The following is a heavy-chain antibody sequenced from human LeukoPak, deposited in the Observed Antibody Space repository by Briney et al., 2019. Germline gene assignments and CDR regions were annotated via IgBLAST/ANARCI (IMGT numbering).Heavy chain of an antibody. J-gene: IGHJ3*02. CDR2: INHSGST. D-gene: IGHD6-19*01. Sequence: SETLSLTCAVYGGSFSGYYWSWIRQPPGKGLEWIGEINHSGSTNYNPSLKSRVTISVDTSKNQFSLKLSSVTAADTAVYYCVPVAVAGTGVSIWGRGTMVTVSS. CDR1: GGSFSGYY. V-gene: IGHV4-34*01. CDR3: VPVAVAGTGVSI.